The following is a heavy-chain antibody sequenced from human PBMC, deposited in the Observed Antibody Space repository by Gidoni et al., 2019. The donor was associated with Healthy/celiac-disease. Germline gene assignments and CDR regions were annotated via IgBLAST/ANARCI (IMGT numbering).Heavy chain of an antibody. Sequence: QVQLQQWGAGLLKPSETLSLTCAVYGGSFSGYYWSWIRQPPGKGLEWIGEINHSGSTNYNPSLKSRVTISVDTSKNQFSLKLSSVTAADTAVYYCARGPLYDSGSHPPGYGMDVWGQGTTVTVSS. CDR2: INHSGST. V-gene: IGHV4-34*01. CDR3: ARGPLYDSGSHPPGYGMDV. J-gene: IGHJ6*02. D-gene: IGHD1-26*01. CDR1: GGSFSGYY.